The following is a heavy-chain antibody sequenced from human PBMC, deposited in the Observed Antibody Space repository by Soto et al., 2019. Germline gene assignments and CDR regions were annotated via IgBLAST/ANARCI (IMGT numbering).Heavy chain of an antibody. CDR3: AGGAIFEGGGLDV. CDR1: GFTFSRSP. V-gene: IGHV3-30-3*01. J-gene: IGHJ6*02. D-gene: IGHD3-3*01. CDR2: ITFDGSNK. Sequence: QVHLVESGGGVVQPGRSLRLSCAASGFTFSRSPMHWVRQAPGRGLEWVAVITFDGSNKYFADSVRGRFTISRDISENILYLQMNRLRPEDTAMYYCAGGAIFEGGGLDVWGQGTAVTVSS.